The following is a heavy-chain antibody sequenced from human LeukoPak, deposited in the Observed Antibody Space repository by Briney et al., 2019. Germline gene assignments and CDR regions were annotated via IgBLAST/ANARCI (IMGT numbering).Heavy chain of an antibody. J-gene: IGHJ5*02. V-gene: IGHV4-61*02. D-gene: IGHD6-13*01. CDR2: IYTSGST. CDR3: AAYSSSHNWFDP. Sequence: SETLSLTCTVSGGSISSGSYYWSWIRQPAGKGLEWIGRIYTSGSTNYNPSIKSRLTISVDTSKNQFSLNLSSVTAADTAVYYCAAYSSSHNWFDPWGRGTLVTVSS. CDR1: GGSISSGSYY.